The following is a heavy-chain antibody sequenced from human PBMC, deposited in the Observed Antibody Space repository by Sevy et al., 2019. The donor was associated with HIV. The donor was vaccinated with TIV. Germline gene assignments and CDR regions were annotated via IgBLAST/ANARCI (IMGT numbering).Heavy chain of an antibody. Sequence: GGSLRLSCAASGFTFSSYSMNWVRQAPGKGLEWVSSISSSSSHIYYTDSVKVRFTISRDNAKNSLYLQMNGLRAEDTAVYYCARDGFPDVKYCSSTSCQYYYHGTDLWGQGTTVTVSS. D-gene: IGHD2-2*01. V-gene: IGHV3-21*01. CDR3: ARDGFPDVKYCSSTSCQYYYHGTDL. CDR2: ISSSSSHI. J-gene: IGHJ6*01. CDR1: GFTFSSYS.